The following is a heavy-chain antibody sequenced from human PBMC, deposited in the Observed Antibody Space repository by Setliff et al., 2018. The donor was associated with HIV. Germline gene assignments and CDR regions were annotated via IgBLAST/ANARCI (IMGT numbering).Heavy chain of an antibody. J-gene: IGHJ3*02. Sequence: PSETLSLTCAVYGGSLSGYYWSWIRQPPGKGLEWIGEISHSGITNYNPFLKNRVSISVDTSKNQFSLKLTSVTAADTAVYYCARVPPQSAPNGAAVGAFDIWGQGTMVTVSS. D-gene: IGHD6-13*01. CDR1: GGSLSGYY. CDR3: ARVPPQSAPNGAAVGAFDI. CDR2: ISHSGIT. V-gene: IGHV4-34*01.